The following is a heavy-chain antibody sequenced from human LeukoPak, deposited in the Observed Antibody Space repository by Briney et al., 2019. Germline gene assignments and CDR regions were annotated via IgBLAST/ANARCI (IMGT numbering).Heavy chain of an antibody. D-gene: IGHD2-15*01. CDR1: GFTFSSYS. CDR2: ISGSSSAI. J-gene: IGHJ4*02. Sequence: PGGSLRLSCAASGFTFSSYSMSWVRQAPGKGLEWISYISGSSSAISYPDSVKGRFTISRDNAKNSLYLQMNSLRDDDTAVYYCARGGRLLDYWGQGTLVTVSS. V-gene: IGHV3-48*02. CDR3: ARGGRLLDY.